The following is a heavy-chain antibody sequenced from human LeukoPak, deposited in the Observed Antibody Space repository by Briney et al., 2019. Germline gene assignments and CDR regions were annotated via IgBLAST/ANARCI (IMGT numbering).Heavy chain of an antibody. V-gene: IGHV1-8*01. D-gene: IGHD3/OR15-3a*01. CDR2: MNPNSGNT. CDR3: ARVGLDFPDDY. J-gene: IGHJ4*02. CDR1: VYTFTSYD. Sequence: ASVKVSCTASVYTFTSYDINWVRQAPGQGLEWTGWMNPNSGNTGYAQKFQGRVTMTRNTSISTAYMELSSLRSEDTAVYYCARVGLDFPDDYWGQGTLVTVSS.